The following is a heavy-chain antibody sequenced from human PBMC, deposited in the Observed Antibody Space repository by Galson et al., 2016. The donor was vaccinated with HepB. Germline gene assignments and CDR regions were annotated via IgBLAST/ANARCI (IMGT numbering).Heavy chain of an antibody. CDR1: GGSLISGGNY. Sequence: ETLSLTCTVSGGSLISGGNYWGWIRQPPGKGLEWIGNIYHTGETYYNPSLKSRVTLSIDMSKNQFSLTLSSITAADTAVYYCATEGGGSNAFEVWDEGTMVTVSS. D-gene: IGHD5-12*01. J-gene: IGHJ3*01. V-gene: IGHV4-39*07. CDR3: ATEGGGSNAFEV. CDR2: IYHTGET.